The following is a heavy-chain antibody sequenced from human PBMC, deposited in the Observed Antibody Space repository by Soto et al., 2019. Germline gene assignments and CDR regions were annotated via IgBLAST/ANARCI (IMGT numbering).Heavy chain of an antibody. CDR2: IIPIFGTP. J-gene: IGHJ2*01. CDR1: GGTFSSYA. D-gene: IGHD4-4*01. V-gene: IGHV1-69*05. Sequence: QVHLVQSGAEVKKPGSSVKVSCKASGGTFSSYAISWVRQAPGQGLEWMGGIIPIFGTPNYAQKFRGRVTITSSDSSTTIYLELRSRSSEATAGYSWARGPMATVTTIWNFDLWGRGTLVTVSS. CDR3: ARGPMATVTTIWNFDL.